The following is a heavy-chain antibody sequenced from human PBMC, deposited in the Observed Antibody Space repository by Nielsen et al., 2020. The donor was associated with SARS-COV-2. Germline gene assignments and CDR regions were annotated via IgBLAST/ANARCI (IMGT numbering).Heavy chain of an antibody. CDR3: TRTSSTFAMDV. J-gene: IGHJ6*03. CDR2: IDWDDDK. CDR1: GFSLNTRGMC. V-gene: IGHV2-70*11. D-gene: IGHD2-2*01. Sequence: SGPTLVKPTQTLTLTCTFSGFSLNTRGMCVSWIRQPPGKALEWLARIDWDDDKYYTTSLKSRLTISKDTSKSQVVLTMTNMDPVDTGTYYCTRTSSTFAMDVWGKGTTVTVSS.